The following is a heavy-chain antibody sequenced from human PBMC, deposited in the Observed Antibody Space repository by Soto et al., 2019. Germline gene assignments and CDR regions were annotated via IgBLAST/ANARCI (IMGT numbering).Heavy chain of an antibody. CDR1: GFTFSSYS. CDR2: ISSSSSTI. V-gene: IGHV3-48*01. Sequence: HPGGSLRLSCAASGFTFSSYSMNWVRQAPGKGLEWVSYISSSSSTIYYADSVKGRFTISRDNANNSLFLQMNSLRAEDTAVYYCARDNPDNWNLVGSFDYWGQGTLVTVSS. D-gene: IGHD1-20*01. J-gene: IGHJ4*02. CDR3: ARDNPDNWNLVGSFDY.